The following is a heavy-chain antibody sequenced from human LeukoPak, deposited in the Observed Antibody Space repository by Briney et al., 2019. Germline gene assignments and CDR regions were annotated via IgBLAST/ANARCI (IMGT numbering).Heavy chain of an antibody. CDR2: INSGSSSK. V-gene: IGHV3-48*01. CDR3: ARVLSAVSFNWFDP. Sequence: PGGSLRLSCAVSGFTFSSYAMSWVRQAPGEGLEWVSHINSGSSSKYYAESVKGRFTISRDNAKNSLYLQMNSLRAEDTAIYYCARVLSAVSFNWFDPWGQGIMVTVSS. J-gene: IGHJ5*02. CDR1: GFTFSSYA. D-gene: IGHD2-8*01.